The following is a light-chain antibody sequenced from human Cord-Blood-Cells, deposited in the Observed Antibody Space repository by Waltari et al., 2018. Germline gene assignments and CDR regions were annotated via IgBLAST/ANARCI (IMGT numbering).Light chain of an antibody. CDR1: QSVRTN. Sequence: EIVMTQSPATLSVSQGERATLSCRASQSVRTNLAWYQQKPGQAPGLLIYGASTRATGIPARFSGSGSGTEFTLTISSLQSEDFAVYYCQQYNNWPPWTFGQGTRWKSN. V-gene: IGKV3-15*01. CDR2: GAS. J-gene: IGKJ1*01. CDR3: QQYNNWPPWT.